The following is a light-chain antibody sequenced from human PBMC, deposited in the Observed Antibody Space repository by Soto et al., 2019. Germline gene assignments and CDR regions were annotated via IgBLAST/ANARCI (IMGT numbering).Light chain of an antibody. Sequence: QSALTQPASVSGSPGQSITISCAGTSSDVGGYKYVSWYQQHPGKAPKLMIYEVSNRPSGVSNRFSGSKSGNTASLTISGVQAEDEADYYCNSSTSTYTGVFGTGTKLTVL. V-gene: IGLV2-14*01. CDR3: NSSTSTYTGV. CDR2: EVS. J-gene: IGLJ1*01. CDR1: SSDVGGYKY.